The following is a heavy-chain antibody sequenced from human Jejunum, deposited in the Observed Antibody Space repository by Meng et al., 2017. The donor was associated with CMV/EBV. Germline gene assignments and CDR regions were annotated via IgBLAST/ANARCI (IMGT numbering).Heavy chain of an antibody. V-gene: IGHV3-48*02. CDR2: ISGSSSSI. CDR3: ARVDYSGMDV. Sequence: CVADGFPCGTYGMNWVRQAPGRGLEWVSYISGSSSSIYYAESVKGRTTISRDNARNSLVLQMNSLRDDDTAVYYCARVDYSGMDVWGQGTTVTVSS. J-gene: IGHJ6*02. CDR1: GFPCGTYG.